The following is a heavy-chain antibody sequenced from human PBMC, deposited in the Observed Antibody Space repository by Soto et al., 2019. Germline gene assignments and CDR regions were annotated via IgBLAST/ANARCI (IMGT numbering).Heavy chain of an antibody. V-gene: IGHV3-9*01. CDR2: ISWNSVDI. CDR1: GFTFDDYS. J-gene: IGHJ4*02. CDR3: AKTRLRGVTRDLDY. D-gene: IGHD3-10*01. Sequence: EVQLVESGGGLVQPGRSLRLSCATSGFTFDDYSMHWVRQAPGKGLEWVSVISWNSVDIVYADSVKGRFTISRDNAKNSLYLQMNSLRPEDTAFYYGAKTRLRGVTRDLDYWGQGTLVTVSS.